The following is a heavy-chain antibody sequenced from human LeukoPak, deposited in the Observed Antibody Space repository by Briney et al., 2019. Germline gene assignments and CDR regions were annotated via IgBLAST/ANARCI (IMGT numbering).Heavy chain of an antibody. CDR1: GFTFSSYA. CDR2: INTDGSST. J-gene: IGHJ4*02. Sequence: PGGSLRLSCAASGFTFSSYAMSWVRQAPGKGLVWVSRINTDGSSTNYADSVKGRFTISRDNAKDTLYLQMNSLRAEDTAVYYCARDGGVGCSGGKCEHLFDYWGQGTLVTVSS. D-gene: IGHD2-15*01. V-gene: IGHV3-74*01. CDR3: ARDGGVGCSGGKCEHLFDY.